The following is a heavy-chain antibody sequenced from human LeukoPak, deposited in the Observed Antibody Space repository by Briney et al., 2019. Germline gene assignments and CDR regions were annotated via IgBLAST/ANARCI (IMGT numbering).Heavy chain of an antibody. J-gene: IGHJ4*02. CDR3: AREPWRGNIAAAMAN. CDR1: GFTFSSYG. D-gene: IGHD6-13*01. CDR2: IWYDGSNK. V-gene: IGHV3-33*01. Sequence: GGSLRLSCAASGFTFSSYGVHWVRQAPGKGLEWVAVIWYDGSNKYYADSVKGRFTISRDNSKNTLYLQMNSLRAEDTAVYYCAREPWRGNIAAAMANWGQGTLVTVSS.